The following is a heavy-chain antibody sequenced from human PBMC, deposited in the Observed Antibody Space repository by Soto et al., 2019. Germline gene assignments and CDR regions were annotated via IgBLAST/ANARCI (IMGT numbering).Heavy chain of an antibody. CDR2: IYYSGST. CDR3: ARAVLWGYLGYYYGMDV. J-gene: IGHJ6*02. D-gene: IGHD3-16*01. V-gene: IGHV4-31*03. CDR1: GGSISSGGYY. Sequence: QVQLQESGPGLVKPSQTLSLTCTVSGGSISSGGYYWSWIRQHPGKGLEWIGYIYYSGSTYYNPSLMSRVTISVATSMDQFSLKLSSVTAADTAVYYCARAVLWGYLGYYYGMDVWGQGTTVTVSS.